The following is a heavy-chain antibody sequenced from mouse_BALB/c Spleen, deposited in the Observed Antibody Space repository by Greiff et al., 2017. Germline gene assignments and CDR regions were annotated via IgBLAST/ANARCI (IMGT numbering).Heavy chain of an antibody. CDR1: GFTFSSYA. CDR3: ARHYHFDY. J-gene: IGHJ2*01. V-gene: IGHV5-6-5*01. CDR2: ISSGGST. D-gene: IGHD5-5*01. Sequence: EVQLVESGGGLVKPGGSLKLSCAASGFTFSSYAMSWVRQTPEKRLEWVASISSGGSTYYPDSVKGRFTISRDNARNILYLQMSSLRSEDTAMYYCARHYHFDYWGQGTTLTVSS.